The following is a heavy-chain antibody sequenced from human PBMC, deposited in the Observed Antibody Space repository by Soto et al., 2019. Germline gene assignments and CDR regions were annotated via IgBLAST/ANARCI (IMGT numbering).Heavy chain of an antibody. CDR1: GITYNTYA. J-gene: IGHJ4*02. V-gene: IGHV1-3*01. CDR2: INAGNGDT. CDR3: ARAISGYVT. Sequence: QGQLVQSGAEMKKPGASVKLSCKASGITYNTYAIHWVRQAPGQGLEWMGWINAGNGDTRYSQNFQGSVTLTRDTSASPVYMDLDSLKFEATGVYYCARAISGYVTWGKGTLVTVSS. D-gene: IGHD5-12*01.